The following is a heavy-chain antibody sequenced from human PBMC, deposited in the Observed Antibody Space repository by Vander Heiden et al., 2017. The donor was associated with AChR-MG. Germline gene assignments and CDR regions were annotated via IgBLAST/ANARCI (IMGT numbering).Heavy chain of an antibody. J-gene: IGHJ6*02. CDR1: GFTVSSNY. Sequence: EVQLVETGGGLTPPGGSLRLSCAASGFTVSSNYMSWVRQAPGKGLEWVSVIYSGGSTYYADSVKGRFTISRDNSKNTLYLQMTRLRAEDTAVYYCAESGAYYYGMDVWGQGTTVTVSS. D-gene: IGHD3-10*01. CDR2: IYSGGST. CDR3: AESGAYYYGMDV. V-gene: IGHV3-53*02.